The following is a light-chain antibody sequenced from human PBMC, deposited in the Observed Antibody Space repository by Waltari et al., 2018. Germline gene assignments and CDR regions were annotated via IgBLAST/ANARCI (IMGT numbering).Light chain of an antibody. CDR1: QSLRHANGHSY. J-gene: IGKJ4*01. CDR2: FGS. CDR3: IQALDTPPT. V-gene: IGKV2-28*01. Sequence: DTVMTQTPLSLPLTPGEPASISCSSSQSLRHANGHSYVDWYLQKSGQSPQLLIYFGSNRASGVPDRFSGSGSGTEFTLKISRVEPEDVGVYYCIQALDTPPTFGGGTKVEIK.